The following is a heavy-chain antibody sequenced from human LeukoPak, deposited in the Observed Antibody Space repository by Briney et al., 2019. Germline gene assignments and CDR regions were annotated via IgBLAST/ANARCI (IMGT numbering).Heavy chain of an antibody. D-gene: IGHD3-22*01. CDR2: IRSKANSYAT. V-gene: IGHV3-73*01. CDR1: GFTFSGSA. J-gene: IGHJ3*02. CDR3: TARSNYDSSGYYYGQGAFDI. Sequence: GGPLKLSCAASGFTFSGSAMHWVRQASGKGLEWVGRIRSKANSYATAYAASVKGRFTISRDDSKNTAYLQMNSLKTEDTAVYYCTARSNYDSSGYYYGQGAFDIWGQGTMVTVSS.